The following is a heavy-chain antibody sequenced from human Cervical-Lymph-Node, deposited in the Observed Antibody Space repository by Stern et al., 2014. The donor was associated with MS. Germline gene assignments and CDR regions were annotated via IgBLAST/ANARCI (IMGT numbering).Heavy chain of an antibody. V-gene: IGHV4-31*03. CDR1: GGSISSGGHY. D-gene: IGHD3-22*01. CDR2: IYYSGTT. CDR3: ARDRIFSSGYYYFDK. Sequence: QVQLVESGPGLVKPSQTLSLTCTVSGGSISSGGHYWTWVRQHPGKGLEWIGNIYYSGTTTYNPSLKSRVTISVDTSENQFSLKLSSVTAADTAVYYCARDRIFSSGYYYFDKWGQGTLVTVSS. J-gene: IGHJ4*02.